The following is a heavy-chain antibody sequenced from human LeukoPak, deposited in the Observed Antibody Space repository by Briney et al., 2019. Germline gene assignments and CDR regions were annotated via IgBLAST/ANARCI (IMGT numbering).Heavy chain of an antibody. J-gene: IGHJ4*02. V-gene: IGHV3-30*18. CDR3: AKRYYYDTNSCRNYFDY. CDR2: ISYDGSNK. D-gene: IGHD3-22*01. CDR1: GFTFSSYG. Sequence: GRSLRLSCAASGFTFSSYGMHWVRQAPGKGLEWVAVISYDGSNKNYADSVKGRFTISRDNSKNTLYLEMNSLRAEDTAVYYCAKRYYYDTNSCRNYFDYWGQGTLVTVSS.